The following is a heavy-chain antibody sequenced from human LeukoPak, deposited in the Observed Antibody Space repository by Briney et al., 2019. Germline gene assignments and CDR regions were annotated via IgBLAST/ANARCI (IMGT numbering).Heavy chain of an antibody. CDR3: ARDLGVSY. CDR2: ISSTSSHI. D-gene: IGHD2-8*01. J-gene: IGHJ4*02. Sequence: PGGSLRLSCAASGFIFSSYTMHWVRQAPGKGLEWVSLISSTSSHINYADSVKGRFTISRDNTKNSLYLQMSSLRAEDAAVYYCARDLGVSYWGQGTLVTVSS. CDR1: GFIFSSYT. V-gene: IGHV3-21*01.